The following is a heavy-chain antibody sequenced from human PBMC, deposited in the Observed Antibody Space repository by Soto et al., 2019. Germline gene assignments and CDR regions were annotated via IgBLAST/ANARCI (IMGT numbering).Heavy chain of an antibody. J-gene: IGHJ4*02. CDR3: ARGGHVVVVTAALDY. CDR1: GDTFTDYY. Sequence: QVQLMQSGAEVNKPVASVKVSCKASGDTFTDYYKHWVRQAPGQGLEWMGTVNPSGGHTTYAQHFLGRVTMTRDTSTSTLYMELTSLTSDDTAIYYCARGGHVVVVTAALDYWGQGTLVTVSS. V-gene: IGHV1-46*01. CDR2: VNPSGGHT. D-gene: IGHD2-21*02.